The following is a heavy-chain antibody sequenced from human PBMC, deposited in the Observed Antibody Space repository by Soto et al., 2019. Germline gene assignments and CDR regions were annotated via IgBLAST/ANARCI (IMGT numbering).Heavy chain of an antibody. CDR2: IYYSGST. CDR3: VVSGSGSYYLPYYMDV. Sequence: SETLSLTCTVSGGSISSSSYYWGWIRQPPGKGLEWIGSIYYSGSTYYNPSLKSRVTISVDTSKNQFSLKLSSVTAADTAVYYCVVSGSGSYYLPYYMDVWGKGTTVTVSS. D-gene: IGHD3-10*01. J-gene: IGHJ6*03. V-gene: IGHV4-39*01. CDR1: GGSISSSSYY.